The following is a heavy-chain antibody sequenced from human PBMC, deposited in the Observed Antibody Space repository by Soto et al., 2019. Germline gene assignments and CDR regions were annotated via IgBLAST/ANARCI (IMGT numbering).Heavy chain of an antibody. J-gene: IGHJ6*03. CDR2: IYSGGST. V-gene: IGHV3-66*01. D-gene: IGHD3-3*01. CDR3: ASLERGYDFWSGYYAPQYYYMDV. CDR1: GFTVTSKY. Sequence: GGALLLSFATSGFTVTSKYISWVRPAPRKGLERGSVIYSGGSTYYADSVKGRFTISRDNSKNTLYLQMNSLRAEDTAVYYCASLERGYDFWSGYYAPQYYYMDVWGKGTTVTVSS.